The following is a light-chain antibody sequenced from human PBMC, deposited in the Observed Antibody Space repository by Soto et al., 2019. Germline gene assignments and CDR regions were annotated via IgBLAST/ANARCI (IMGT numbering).Light chain of an antibody. J-gene: IGLJ7*01. CDR3: SSYTSSSPYVV. CDR2: EVS. Sequence: QSALTQPASVSGSPGQSITISCTGTSSDVGGYIYVSWYQQYPGKAPKLLIYEVSNRPSGVSNRFSGSKSGNTASLTISGLQAEDEADYYCSSYTSSSPYVVFGGGTQLTVL. V-gene: IGLV2-14*01. CDR1: SSDVGGYIY.